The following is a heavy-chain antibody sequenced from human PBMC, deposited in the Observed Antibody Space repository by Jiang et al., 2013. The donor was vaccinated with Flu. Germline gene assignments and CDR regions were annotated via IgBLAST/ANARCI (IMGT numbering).Heavy chain of an antibody. D-gene: IGHD3-22*01. J-gene: IGHJ5*02. CDR3: AKDRVLGGSSGP. Sequence: VQLLESGGDLVQPGGSLRLSCAASGFTFSSYTMSWVRQAPGKGLEWVSAISGSGDSAYYADSVKGRFTVSRDNSKNTLYLQMNSLRAEDTAVYYCAKDRVLGGSSGPWGQGTLVTVSS. CDR1: GFTFSSYT. V-gene: IGHV3-23*01. CDR2: ISGSGDSA.